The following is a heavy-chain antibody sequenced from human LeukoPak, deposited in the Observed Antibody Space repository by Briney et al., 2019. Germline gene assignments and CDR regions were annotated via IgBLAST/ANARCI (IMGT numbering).Heavy chain of an antibody. CDR2: IYHSGST. J-gene: IGHJ4*02. Sequence: SETLSLTCTVSGYSISSGYYWGWIRQPPGKGLEWIGSIYHSGSTYYNPSLKSRVTTSVDTSKNEFSLNLSSVTAADTAVYYCARAGTNLGDYDYWGQGTLVTVSS. V-gene: IGHV4-38-2*02. CDR1: GYSISSGYY. CDR3: ARAGTNLGDYDY. D-gene: IGHD4-17*01.